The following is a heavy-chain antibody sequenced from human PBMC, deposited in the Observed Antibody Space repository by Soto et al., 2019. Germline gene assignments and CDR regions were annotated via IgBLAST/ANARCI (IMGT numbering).Heavy chain of an antibody. D-gene: IGHD6-13*01. CDR3: AKDQGSSWYEIDY. Sequence: EVQLLESGGGLVQPGGSLRLSCAASGFTFSNYAVTSVRQAPGKGLEWVSTISGSGGSTYYADSVKGRFTISRDNSKNTLYLQMNSLRDEDTAVYYCAKDQGSSWYEIDYWGQGTLVTVSS. CDR2: ISGSGGST. CDR1: GFTFSNYA. V-gene: IGHV3-23*01. J-gene: IGHJ4*02.